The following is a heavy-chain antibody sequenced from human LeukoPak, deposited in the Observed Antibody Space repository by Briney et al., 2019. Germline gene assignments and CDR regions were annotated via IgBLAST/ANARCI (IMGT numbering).Heavy chain of an antibody. Sequence: PGRSLRLSCAASGFTFSSYAMHWVRQAPGKGLEWVAVISYDGSNKYYADSVKGRFTISRDNSKNTLYLQMDSLRAEDTAVYYCAHSSWYNYFDYWGQGTLVTVSS. J-gene: IGHJ4*02. CDR1: GFTFSSYA. V-gene: IGHV3-30-3*01. D-gene: IGHD6-13*01. CDR3: AHSSWYNYFDY. CDR2: ISYDGSNK.